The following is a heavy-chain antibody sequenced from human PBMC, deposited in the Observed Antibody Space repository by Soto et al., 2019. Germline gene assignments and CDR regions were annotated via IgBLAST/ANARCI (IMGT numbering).Heavy chain of an antibody. V-gene: IGHV3-11*01. J-gene: IGHJ6*02. Sequence: QVQLVESGEGLVKPGGSLRLSCAASGFTFSDYYMTWIRQAPGKGLEWVSYISSSGGTIYYAASVKGRFTISRDNTKNSLDLQMNSLRAEDTAVYYCARGGQQLHGIDVWGQGTTVTVSS. CDR2: ISSSGGTI. CDR3: ARGGQQLHGIDV. D-gene: IGHD6-13*01. CDR1: GFTFSDYY.